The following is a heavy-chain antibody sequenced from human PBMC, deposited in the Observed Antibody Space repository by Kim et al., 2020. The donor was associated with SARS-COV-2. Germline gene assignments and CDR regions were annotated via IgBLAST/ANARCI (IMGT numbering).Heavy chain of an antibody. Sequence: ASVKVSCKASGYTFTSYYMHWVRQAPGQGLEWMGIINPSGGSTSYAQKFQGRVTMTRDTSTSTVYMELSSLRSEDTAVYYCARENSGTNVKYYFDYWGQGTLVTV. D-gene: IGHD1-26*01. V-gene: IGHV1-46*01. J-gene: IGHJ4*02. CDR3: ARENSGTNVKYYFDY. CDR1: GYTFTSYY. CDR2: INPSGGST.